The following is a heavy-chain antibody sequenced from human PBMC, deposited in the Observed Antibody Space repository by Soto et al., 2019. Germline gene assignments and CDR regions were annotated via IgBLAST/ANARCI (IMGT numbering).Heavy chain of an antibody. Sequence: QVQLVESGGGVVQPGRSLRLSCAASGFTFRNYAMDWVRQAPGKGLEWVAVISYDGTNKYYADSVKGRFTIFRDNSKDTLSLQMNSLRAEDTAVYYCARGDSNSWSDYWGQGTLVTVSS. V-gene: IGHV3-30*01. CDR2: ISYDGTNK. D-gene: IGHD6-13*01. CDR1: GFTFRNYA. J-gene: IGHJ4*02. CDR3: ARGDSNSWSDY.